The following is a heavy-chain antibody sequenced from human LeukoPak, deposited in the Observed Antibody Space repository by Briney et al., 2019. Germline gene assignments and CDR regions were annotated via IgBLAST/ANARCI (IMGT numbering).Heavy chain of an antibody. J-gene: IGHJ4*02. CDR1: GYSISSGHY. Sequence: SETLSLTCDVSGYSISSGHYWGWIRQPPGKGLEWIGSLSDGGTPDYNPSLKSRVSMSIDTSKNQFSLRLRSLTAADTAIYYCGTSYSGSIFGVVISFWGQGTLVTVSS. D-gene: IGHD3-3*02. V-gene: IGHV4-38-2*01. CDR3: GTSYSGSIFGVVISF. CDR2: LSDGGTP.